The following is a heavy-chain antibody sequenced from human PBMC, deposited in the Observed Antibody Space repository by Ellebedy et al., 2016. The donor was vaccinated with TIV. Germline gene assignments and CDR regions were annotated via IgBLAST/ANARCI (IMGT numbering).Heavy chain of an antibody. V-gene: IGHV3-23*01. D-gene: IGHD6-13*01. CDR3: ARERLAIAAAFDQ. Sequence: GESLKISCAASGFTFSSHAMSWVRQAPGKGLEYISTISGGGDNTYYVDSVMGRFTISRDNAKSSLYLQIDSLRAEDTAVYYCARERLAIAAAFDQWGQGTLVTVSS. CDR2: ISGGGDNT. J-gene: IGHJ4*02. CDR1: GFTFSSHA.